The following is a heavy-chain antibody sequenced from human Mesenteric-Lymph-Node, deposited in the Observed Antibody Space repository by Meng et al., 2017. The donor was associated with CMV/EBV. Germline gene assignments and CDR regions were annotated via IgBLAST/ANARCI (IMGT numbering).Heavy chain of an antibody. CDR1: GGTFSSYA. D-gene: IGHD6-13*01. Sequence: SVKVSCKASGGTFSSYAISWVRQAPGQGLEWMGGIIPILGIANYAQKFQGRVTMTRNTSISTAYMELSSLRSEDTAVYYCAAEGYLAAPYYYYGMDVWGQGTTVTVSS. V-gene: IGHV1-69*10. CDR3: AAEGYLAAPYYYYGMDV. CDR2: IIPILGIA. J-gene: IGHJ6*02.